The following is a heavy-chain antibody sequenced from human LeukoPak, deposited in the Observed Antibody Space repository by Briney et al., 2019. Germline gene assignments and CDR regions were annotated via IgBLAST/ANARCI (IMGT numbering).Heavy chain of an antibody. CDR3: ASSLIAARRAFDI. D-gene: IGHD6-6*01. CDR2: INPSGGST. J-gene: IGHJ3*02. V-gene: IGHV1-46*01. CDR1: GYTFTSYY. Sequence: ASVKVSCKASGYTFTSYYMHWVRQAPGQGLEWMGTINPSGGSTSYAQKFQGRVTMTRDMSTSTVYMELSSLRSEDTAVYYCASSLIAARRAFDIWGQGTMVTVSS.